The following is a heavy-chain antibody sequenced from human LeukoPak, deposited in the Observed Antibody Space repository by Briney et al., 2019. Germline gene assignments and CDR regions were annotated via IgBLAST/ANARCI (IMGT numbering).Heavy chain of an antibody. V-gene: IGHV4-59*08. CDR3: ARHGGTRITLVEVYYFDY. Sequence: SETLSLTCAVYGGSFSRYYWSWVRQPPGKGLEWIGYIYYSGSTNYNPSLKSRVTISVDTSKNQFSLKLSSVAAADTAVYYCARHGGTRITLVEVYYFDYWGQGNLVTVPS. J-gene: IGHJ4*02. CDR1: GGSFSRYY. D-gene: IGHD4-11*01. CDR2: IYYSGST.